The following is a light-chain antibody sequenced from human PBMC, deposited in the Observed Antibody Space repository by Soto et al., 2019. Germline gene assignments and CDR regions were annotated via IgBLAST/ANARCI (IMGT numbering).Light chain of an antibody. CDR3: QQYYSTPLT. Sequence: DIVMTQSPDSLAVSLGERATINCKSSQSVLYSSNNKNYLAWYQQKPGQPPKLLIYWASTRESGVPDRFSGSGSGTDFMLTSSSLQAEDVAVYYCQQYYSTPLTFGGGTKVEIK. J-gene: IGKJ4*02. CDR1: QSVLYSSNNKNY. V-gene: IGKV4-1*01. CDR2: WAS.